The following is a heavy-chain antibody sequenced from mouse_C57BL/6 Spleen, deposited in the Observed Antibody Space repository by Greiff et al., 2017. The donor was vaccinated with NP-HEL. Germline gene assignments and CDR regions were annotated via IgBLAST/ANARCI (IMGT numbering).Heavy chain of an antibody. D-gene: IGHD4-1*01. V-gene: IGHV5-4*01. CDR3: ARDGTGTWYFDV. CDR1: GFTFSSYA. Sequence: VVESGGGLVKPGGSLKLSCAASGFTFSSYAMSWVRQTPEKRLEWVATISDGGSYTYYPDNVKGRFTISRDNAKNNLYLQMSHLKSEDTAMYYCARDGTGTWYFDVWGTGTTVTVSS. J-gene: IGHJ1*03. CDR2: ISDGGSYT.